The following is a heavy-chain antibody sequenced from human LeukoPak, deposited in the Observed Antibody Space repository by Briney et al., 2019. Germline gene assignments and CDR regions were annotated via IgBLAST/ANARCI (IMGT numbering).Heavy chain of an antibody. J-gene: IGHJ5*02. CDR1: GGSISSYY. CDR2: IYYSGST. CDR3: ARVGEKEDTASNWFDP. V-gene: IGHV4-59*01. Sequence: PSETLSLTCTVSGGSISSYYWSWIRQPPGKGLEWIGYIYYSGSTNYNPSLKSRVTISVDTSKNQFSLKLSSVTAADTAVYYCARVGEKEDTASNWFDPWGQGTLVTVSS. D-gene: IGHD5-18*01.